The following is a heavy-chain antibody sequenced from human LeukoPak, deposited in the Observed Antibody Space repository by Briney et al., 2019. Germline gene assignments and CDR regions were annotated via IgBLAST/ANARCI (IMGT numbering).Heavy chain of an antibody. J-gene: IGHJ4*02. D-gene: IGHD3-10*01. CDR2: ISYDGSNK. V-gene: IGHV3-30*18. CDR3: AKWLDYYGSGSSPF. CDR1: GFTFSSYG. Sequence: GESLRLSCAASGFTFSSYGMHWVRQAPGKGLEWVAVISYDGSNKYYADSVKGRFTISRDNSKNTLYLQMNSLRAEDTAVYYCAKWLDYYGSGSSPFWGQGTLVTVSS.